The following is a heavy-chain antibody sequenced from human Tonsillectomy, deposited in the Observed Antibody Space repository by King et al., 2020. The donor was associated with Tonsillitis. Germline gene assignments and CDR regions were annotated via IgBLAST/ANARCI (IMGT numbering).Heavy chain of an antibody. CDR2: ISYDGSNK. D-gene: IGHD3-16*01. J-gene: IGHJ6*02. V-gene: IGHV3-30*18. Sequence: QVQLVESGGGVVQPGRSLRLSCATSGFTFSSYGMHWVRQAPGKGLEWVAFISYDGSNKYYADSVKGRFTISRDNSKNTLYVQMNSLRAEDTAVYYCAKDIWQWSSYYGMDVWGQGTTVTVSS. CDR3: AKDIWQWSSYYGMDV. CDR1: GFTFSSYG.